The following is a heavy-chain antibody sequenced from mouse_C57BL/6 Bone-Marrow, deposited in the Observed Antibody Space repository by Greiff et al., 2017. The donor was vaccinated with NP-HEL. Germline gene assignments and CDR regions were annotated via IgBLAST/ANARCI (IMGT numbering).Heavy chain of an antibody. Sequence: ESGPGLVKPSQSLSLTCSVTGYSITSGYYWNWIRQFPGNKLEWMGYISYDGSNNYNPSLKNRISITRDTSKNQFFLKLNSVTTEDTATYYCARAPYYYGSSHYYAMDYWGQGTSVTVSS. D-gene: IGHD1-1*01. J-gene: IGHJ4*01. V-gene: IGHV3-6*01. CDR1: GYSITSGYY. CDR3: ARAPYYYGSSHYYAMDY. CDR2: ISYDGSN.